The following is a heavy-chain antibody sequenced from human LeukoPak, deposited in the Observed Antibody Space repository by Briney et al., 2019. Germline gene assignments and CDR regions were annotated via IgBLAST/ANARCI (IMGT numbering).Heavy chain of an antibody. V-gene: IGHV3-7*03. Sequence: GGSLRLSCAASGFTFSNYWMSWVRQAPGKGLEWVANIKQDGSEQYYVDSVKGRFTISRDNAKNTLYLQMNSLRAEDTAVYYCARGGSSSWSLFHYYYYMDVWGKGTTVTVSS. J-gene: IGHJ6*03. CDR3: ARGGSSSWSLFHYYYYMDV. CDR2: IKQDGSEQ. CDR1: GFTFSNYW. D-gene: IGHD6-13*01.